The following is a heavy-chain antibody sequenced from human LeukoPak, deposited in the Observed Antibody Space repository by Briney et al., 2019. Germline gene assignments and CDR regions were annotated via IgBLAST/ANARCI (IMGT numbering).Heavy chain of an antibody. Sequence: ASVKVSCKASGYTFSNYGISWVRQAPGQGLEWIGWVSAYNGDTSYVQKFQRRVTMTTDTSTSTGYMELRSLRSDDTAVYYCATGPKYYYDSSGYYGIWGQGTMVTVSS. D-gene: IGHD3-22*01. J-gene: IGHJ3*02. CDR2: VSAYNGDT. CDR1: GYTFSNYG. CDR3: ATGPKYYYDSSGYYGI. V-gene: IGHV1-18*01.